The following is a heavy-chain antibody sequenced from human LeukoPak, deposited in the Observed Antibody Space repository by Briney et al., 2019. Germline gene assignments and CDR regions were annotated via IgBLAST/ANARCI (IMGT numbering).Heavy chain of an antibody. Sequence: PGGSLRLSCVASGFTSSNYGMHWVRQAPGKGLEWVAFIRNDETNKRYGDSVKGRFTISRDNSKNTLYLQMNSLRAEDTAVYYCAKAPLYISSSIVAWGQGALVTVSS. J-gene: IGHJ5*02. D-gene: IGHD6-6*01. CDR2: IRNDETNK. V-gene: IGHV3-30*02. CDR1: GFTSSNYG. CDR3: AKAPLYISSSIVA.